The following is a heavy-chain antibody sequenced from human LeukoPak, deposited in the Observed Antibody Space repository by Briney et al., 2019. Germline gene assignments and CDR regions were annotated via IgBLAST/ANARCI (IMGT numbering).Heavy chain of an antibody. V-gene: IGHV3-23*01. CDR3: AKRASYSNEPRLDY. J-gene: IGHJ4*02. D-gene: IGHD3-10*01. Sequence: PGGSLRLSCAASGFTFSSYAMSWVRQAPGKGLEWVSGINGNGVSTYYADSVKGRFTISRDNSKNTLYLQMNSLRAEDTAVYYCAKRASYSNEPRLDYWGQGTLVTASS. CDR1: GFTFSSYA. CDR2: INGNGVST.